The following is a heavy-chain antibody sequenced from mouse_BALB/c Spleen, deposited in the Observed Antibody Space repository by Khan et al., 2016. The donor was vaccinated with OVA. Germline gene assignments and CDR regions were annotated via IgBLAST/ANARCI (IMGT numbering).Heavy chain of an antibody. CDR2: INPSNGYT. J-gene: IGHJ3*01. V-gene: IGHV1-4*01. CDR3: GRDGADQRNDGWFAK. CDR1: GYTFTSYT. Sequence: QVHLKQSGAELARPGASVKMSCKASGYTFTSYTIHWIKKRPGQGLEWIGYINPSNGYTNYNQKFKDKATLTTDKSSTTAYLQLSSLTSDDSAVFNCGRDGADQRNDGWFAKWGQGNMVT. D-gene: IGHD2-14*01.